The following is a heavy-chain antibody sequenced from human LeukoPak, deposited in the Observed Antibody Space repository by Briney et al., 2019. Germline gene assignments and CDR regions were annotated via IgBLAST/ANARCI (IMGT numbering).Heavy chain of an antibody. CDR3: ASTAARPESTDY. V-gene: IGHV4-34*01. D-gene: IGHD6-6*01. Sequence: PSETLSLTCAVYGGSFSGYYWSWIRQPPGKGLEWIGEINHSGGTNYNPSLKSRVTISVDTSKNQFSLKLSSVTAADTAVYYCASTAARPESTDYWGQGTLVTVSS. CDR2: INHSGGT. CDR1: GGSFSGYY. J-gene: IGHJ4*02.